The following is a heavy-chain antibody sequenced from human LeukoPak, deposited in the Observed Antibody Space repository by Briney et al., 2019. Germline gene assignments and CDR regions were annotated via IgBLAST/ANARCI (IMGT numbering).Heavy chain of an antibody. CDR2: IWYDGSNK. J-gene: IGHJ4*02. CDR1: GFTFSSYG. D-gene: IGHD4-17*01. CDR3: ARGSGDYVPDYFDY. Sequence: GGSLRLSCAASGFTFSSYGMHWVRQAPGKGLEWVAVIWYDGSNKYYADSVKGRFTISRDNSKNTLYLQMNSLRAEDTAAYYCARGSGDYVPDYFDYWGQGTLVTVSS. V-gene: IGHV3-33*01.